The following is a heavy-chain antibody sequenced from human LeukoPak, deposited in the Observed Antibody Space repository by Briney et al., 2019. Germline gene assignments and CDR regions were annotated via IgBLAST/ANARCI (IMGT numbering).Heavy chain of an antibody. CDR1: GYTFTSYY. Sequence: ASVKVSCKASGYTFTSYYMHWVRQVPGQGLEWMGIINPSGGSTSYAQKFQGRVTMTRDTSTSTVYMELSSLRSEDTAVYYCARVGSSGWYRGRPYDYWGQGTLVTVSS. CDR3: ARVGSSGWYRGRPYDY. CDR2: INPSGGST. V-gene: IGHV1-46*01. D-gene: IGHD6-19*01. J-gene: IGHJ4*02.